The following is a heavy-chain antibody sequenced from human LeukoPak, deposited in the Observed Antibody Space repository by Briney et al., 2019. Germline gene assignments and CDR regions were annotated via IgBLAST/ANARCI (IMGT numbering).Heavy chain of an antibody. CDR2: VNPSGGST. V-gene: IGHV1-46*01. D-gene: IGHD1-26*01. CDR3: ARRHKHYYQIDY. CDR1: GYTFTSYY. J-gene: IGHJ4*02. Sequence: ASVKVSCKASGYTFTSYYLHWVRQAPGQGLECMGMVNPSGGSTSYAQKFQGRVTMTRDTSTTTVYMELSRLRSDDTAVFYCARRHKHYYQIDYWGQGTLVTVSS.